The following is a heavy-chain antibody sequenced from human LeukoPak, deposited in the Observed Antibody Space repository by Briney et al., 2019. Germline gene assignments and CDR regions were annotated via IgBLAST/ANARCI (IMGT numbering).Heavy chain of an antibody. V-gene: IGHV4-61*02. CDR2: IYSSGST. CDR3: ATGGHYYDSSAYWNWFDP. CDR1: GGSISSGGYS. D-gene: IGHD3-22*01. Sequence: PSETLSLTCAVSGGSISSGGYSWSWIRQPAGKGLEWIGRIYSSGSTNYNPSLKSRVTISADTSKNQVSLKLRSVTAADTAVYYCATGGHYYDSSAYWNWFDPWGQGTLVTVSS. J-gene: IGHJ5*02.